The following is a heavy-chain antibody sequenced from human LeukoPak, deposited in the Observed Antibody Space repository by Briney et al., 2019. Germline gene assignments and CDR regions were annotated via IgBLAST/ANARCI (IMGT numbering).Heavy chain of an antibody. CDR3: ARGPYSSNWYVDY. J-gene: IGHJ4*02. D-gene: IGHD6-13*01. CDR2: ISRTGNSI. Sequence: GGSLRLSCAASGFTLTSYEMNWVRLAPGKGLEWISYISRTGNSIYYADSVKGRFTVSRDSAKNSLYLQMNSLRAEDTAVYYCARGPYSSNWYVDYWGQGTLVTVAS. CDR1: GFTLTSYE. V-gene: IGHV3-48*03.